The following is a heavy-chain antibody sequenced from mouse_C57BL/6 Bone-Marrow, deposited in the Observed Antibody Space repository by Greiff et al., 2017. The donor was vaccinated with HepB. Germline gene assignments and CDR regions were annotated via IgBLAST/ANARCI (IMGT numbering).Heavy chain of an antibody. CDR3: ARGDYGSSLYAMDY. Sequence: QVTLKESGAELARPGASVKLSCKASGYTFTSYGISWVKQRTGQGLEWIGEIYPRSGNTYYNEKFKGKATLTADKSSSTAYMELRSLTSEDSAVYFCARGDYGSSLYAMDYWGQGTSVTVSS. CDR1: GYTFTSYG. V-gene: IGHV1-81*01. D-gene: IGHD1-1*01. CDR2: IYPRSGNT. J-gene: IGHJ4*01.